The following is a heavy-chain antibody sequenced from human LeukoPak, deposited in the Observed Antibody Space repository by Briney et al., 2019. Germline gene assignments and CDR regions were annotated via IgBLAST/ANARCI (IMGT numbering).Heavy chain of an antibody. CDR1: GFTFSSYS. CDR3: ARDWGIAPPDV. J-gene: IGHJ6*04. Sequence: RAGGSLRLSCAASGFTFSSYSMNWVRQAPGKGLEWVSSISSSSSYIYYADSVKGRFTIPRDNAKNSLYLQMNSLRAEDTALYHCARDWGIAPPDVWGKGTTVTISS. CDR2: ISSSSSYI. D-gene: IGHD6-13*01. V-gene: IGHV3-21*04.